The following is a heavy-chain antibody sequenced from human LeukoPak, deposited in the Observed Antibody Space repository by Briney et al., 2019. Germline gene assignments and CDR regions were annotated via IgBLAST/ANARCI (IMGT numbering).Heavy chain of an antibody. CDR2: IYYSGST. J-gene: IGHJ3*02. CDR3: ARQYSYGSVAFDI. D-gene: IGHD5-18*01. CDR1: GGSISSYY. Sequence: SETLTLTCTVSGGSISSYYWSWTRQPPGKGLEWIGYIYYSGSTNYNPSLKSRVTISVDTSKNQFSLKLSSVTAADTAVYYCARQYSYGSVAFDIWGQGTMVTVSS. V-gene: IGHV4-59*08.